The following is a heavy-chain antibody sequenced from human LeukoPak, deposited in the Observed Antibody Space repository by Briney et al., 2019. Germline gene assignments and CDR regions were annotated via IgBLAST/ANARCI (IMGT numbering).Heavy chain of an antibody. D-gene: IGHD5-18*01. CDR1: GFTFSSYS. CDR3: ARAQGYGTTDDYYYYGMDV. V-gene: IGHV3-21*01. Sequence: PGGLLRLSSAASGFTFSSYSMNWVREAPGKGLEWVSSISSSSSYIYYADSVKGRFTISRDNSKNSLYLQMNSLRAEYTAVYYCARAQGYGTTDDYYYYGMDVWGQGTTVTVSS. J-gene: IGHJ6*02. CDR2: ISSSSSYI.